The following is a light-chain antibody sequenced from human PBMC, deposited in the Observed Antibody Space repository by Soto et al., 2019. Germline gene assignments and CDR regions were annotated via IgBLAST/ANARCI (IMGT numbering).Light chain of an antibody. V-gene: IGLV2-14*01. J-gene: IGLJ2*01. CDR3: CSYTSSSTSVV. CDR1: SSDVGGYNY. CDR2: DVS. Sequence: QSALTQPASVSGSPGQSITISCTGSSSDVGGYNYVSWYQQYPGKAPKLMIYDVSKRPSGVSNRFSGSNSGNTASLTISGLHADDDADYYCCSYTSSSTSVVFGGGTKLTVL.